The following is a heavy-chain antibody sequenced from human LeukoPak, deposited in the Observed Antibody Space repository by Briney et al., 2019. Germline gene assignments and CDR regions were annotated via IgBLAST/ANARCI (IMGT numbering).Heavy chain of an antibody. J-gene: IGHJ6*03. CDR1: GFTFSSYS. D-gene: IGHD2-2*01. CDR2: ISSSSSYI. V-gene: IGHV3-21*01. Sequence: KAGGSLRLSCAASGFTFSSYSMNWVRQAPGKGLEWVSSISSSSSYIYYADSVKGRFTISRDNAKNSLYLQMNSLRAEDTAVYYCARDDTSVVPAAMYYMDVWGKGTTVTVSS. CDR3: ARDDTSVVPAAMYYMDV.